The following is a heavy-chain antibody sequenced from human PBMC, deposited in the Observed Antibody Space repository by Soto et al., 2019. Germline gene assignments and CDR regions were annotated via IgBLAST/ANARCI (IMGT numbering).Heavy chain of an antibody. D-gene: IGHD3-22*01. V-gene: IGHV4-39*01. Sequence: QLQLQESGPGLVKPSETLSLTCTVSGGSIDRSNYYWDWIRQPPGKGLEWIGTTYYNGNAYYNPSLKSRVTMSVDTSKNQFSLKLISVTAADTAVYYCARHFVAVVIKGWGYCGQGTLVTVSS. J-gene: IGHJ4*02. CDR1: GGSIDRSNYY. CDR3: ARHFVAVVIKGWGY. CDR2: TYYNGNA.